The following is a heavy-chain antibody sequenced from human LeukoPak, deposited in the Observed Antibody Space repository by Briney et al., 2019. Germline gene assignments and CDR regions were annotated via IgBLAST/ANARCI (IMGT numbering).Heavy chain of an antibody. CDR3: ARGTIAAADIDY. D-gene: IGHD6-13*01. Sequence: GGSLRLSCAASGFIFSSYTMNWVRQAPGKGLEWVSSITSGSSYIYYADSMKGRFTISRDNAKNSLYLQMSSLRAEDTAVYYCARGTIAAADIDYWGQGTLVTVSS. CDR1: GFIFSSYT. CDR2: ITSGSSYI. V-gene: IGHV3-21*01. J-gene: IGHJ4*02.